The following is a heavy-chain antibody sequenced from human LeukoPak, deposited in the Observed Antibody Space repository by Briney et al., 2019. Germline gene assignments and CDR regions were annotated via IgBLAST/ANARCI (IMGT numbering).Heavy chain of an antibody. CDR3: AREKGGIMDY. Sequence: SETLSLTCTVSGYSISSGYYWGWIRQPPGKGLEWIGSIYHSGSTYYNPSLKSRVTISVDTSKNQFSLKLSSVIAADTAVYYCAREKGGIMDYWGQGTLVTVSS. CDR2: IYHSGST. D-gene: IGHD3-16*01. V-gene: IGHV4-38-2*02. J-gene: IGHJ4*02. CDR1: GYSISSGYY.